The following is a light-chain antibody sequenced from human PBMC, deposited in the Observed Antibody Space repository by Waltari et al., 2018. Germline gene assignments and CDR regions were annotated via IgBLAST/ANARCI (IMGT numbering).Light chain of an antibody. V-gene: IGLV2-14*03. CDR2: DVS. Sequence: QSALTQAASVSGSPGQSITISSTGTSSDVASYNYVPWYQQHPGKAPKLMIYDVSNRPSGVSNRFSGSKSGNTASLTISGLQAEDEADYYCSSFTSSSTVLFGGGTRLSVL. CDR3: SSFTSSSTVL. J-gene: IGLJ2*01. CDR1: SSDVASYNY.